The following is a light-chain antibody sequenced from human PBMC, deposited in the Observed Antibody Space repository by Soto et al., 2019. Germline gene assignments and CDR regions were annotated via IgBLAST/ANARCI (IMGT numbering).Light chain of an antibody. CDR1: QSVRGN. CDR3: QHYDDWPRT. Sequence: TQSPATMAVSPGNTATLSSRASQSVRGNLAWYQQKHGQAPRLLIFGASTRATGIPARFSGSGSGTEGIITISSLQSEDCAVYYCQHYDDWPRTFGLGTKVDIK. V-gene: IGKV3-15*01. CDR2: GAS. J-gene: IGKJ1*01.